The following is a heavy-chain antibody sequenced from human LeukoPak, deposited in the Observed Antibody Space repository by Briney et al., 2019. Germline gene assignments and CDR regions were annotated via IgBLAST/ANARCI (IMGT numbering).Heavy chain of an antibody. CDR2: IYSSSDYI. J-gene: IGHJ4*02. CDR1: GFIFSDFY. Sequence: PGGSLRLSCAGSGFIFSDFYMSWIRQAPGKGLEWVSLIYSSSDYIYYADSVKGRFTISRDNAKNSLYLQMNSLRAEDTAVYYCAKDQRWELPHYADYWGQGTLVTVSS. D-gene: IGHD1-26*01. CDR3: AKDQRWELPHYADY. V-gene: IGHV3-11*01.